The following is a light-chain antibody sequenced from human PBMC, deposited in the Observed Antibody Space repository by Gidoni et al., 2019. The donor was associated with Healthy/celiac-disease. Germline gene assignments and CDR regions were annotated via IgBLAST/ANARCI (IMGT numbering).Light chain of an antibody. J-gene: IGKJ4*01. CDR3: MQALQTPLT. CDR1: HSLLHSNGYNY. V-gene: IGKV2-28*01. Sequence: IVTTPSPLPLPVTPGEPASISCRSSHSLLHSNGYNYLDWYLQKPGQSPQLLIHLGSNRASGVPDRFSGRGSGTDFTLKSSRVEAEDVGVYYCMQALQTPLTFGGGTKVEIK. CDR2: LGS.